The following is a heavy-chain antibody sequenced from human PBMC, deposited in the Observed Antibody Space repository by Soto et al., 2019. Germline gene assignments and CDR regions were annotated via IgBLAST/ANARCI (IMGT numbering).Heavy chain of an antibody. J-gene: IGHJ4*02. CDR2: IIHTGST. Sequence: SETLSLTSAVYGGSFSGYYWNWIRQPPGKGLEWIGEIIHTGSTNYNPSLKSRVTISVDTSKNQFSLKLSSVTAADTAVYYCARAPGRTKPIEFWGRGTLVTVSS. V-gene: IGHV4-34*12. D-gene: IGHD6-6*01. CDR1: GGSFSGYY. CDR3: ARAPGRTKPIEF.